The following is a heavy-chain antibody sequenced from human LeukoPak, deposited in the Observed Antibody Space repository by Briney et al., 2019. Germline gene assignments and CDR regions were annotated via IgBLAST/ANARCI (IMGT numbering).Heavy chain of an antibody. CDR2: IIPIFGTA. D-gene: IGHD1-26*01. CDR3: ARVIVKGLYYHYYMDV. J-gene: IGHJ6*03. Sequence: GASVKVSCKASGGTFSSYAISWVRQAPGQGLEWMGGIIPIFGTANYAQKFQGRVTITTDESTSTAYMELSSLRSEDTAVYYCARVIVKGLYYHYYMDVWGKGTTVTVSS. CDR1: GGTFSSYA. V-gene: IGHV1-69*05.